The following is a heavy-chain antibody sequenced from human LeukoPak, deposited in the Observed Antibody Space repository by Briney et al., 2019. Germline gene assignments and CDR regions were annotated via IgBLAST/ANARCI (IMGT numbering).Heavy chain of an antibody. V-gene: IGHV4-30-2*01. CDR1: GGSISSGGYS. Sequence: SETLSLTCAVSGGSISSGGYSWSWIRQPPGKGLEWIGYIYHSGSTYYNPSLKSRVTISVDRSKNQFSLKPSSVTAADTAVYYCARWGGGDWFDPWGQGTLVTVSS. D-gene: IGHD3-10*01. CDR2: IYHSGST. J-gene: IGHJ5*02. CDR3: ARWGGGDWFDP.